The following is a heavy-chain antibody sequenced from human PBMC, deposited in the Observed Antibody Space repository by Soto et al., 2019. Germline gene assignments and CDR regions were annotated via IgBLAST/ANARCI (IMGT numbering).Heavy chain of an antibody. CDR2: IHPNGGGT. J-gene: IGHJ4*01. D-gene: IGHD2-21*02. V-gene: IGHV1-46*02. Sequence: ASVKVSCKPSGYTFNTFYLHWLRQAPGQALEWMGVIHPNGGGTTYAQKFLGRVTVTRDTSTTTVFMELSSLRSDDTAVYYCARGRHIAVVTASSDYWG. CDR1: GYTFNTFY. CDR3: ARGRHIAVVTASSDY.